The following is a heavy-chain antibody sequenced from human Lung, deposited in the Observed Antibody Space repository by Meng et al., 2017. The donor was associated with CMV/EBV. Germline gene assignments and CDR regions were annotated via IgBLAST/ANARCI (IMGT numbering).Heavy chain of an antibody. V-gene: IGHV3-23*01. Sequence: GGSLRFXCAALGFTFSGYAMSWVRQAPGKGLEWVSAISGSGGSTYYADSVKGRFTIPRDNSKNTLNLQMNSLRAEDTAVYCCPKEAGWGLTRFLEWLSGLDYGXQGTRGT. CDR3: PKEAGWGLTRFLEWLSGLDY. D-gene: IGHD3-3*01. CDR2: ISGSGGST. J-gene: IGHJ4*02. CDR1: GFTFSGYA.